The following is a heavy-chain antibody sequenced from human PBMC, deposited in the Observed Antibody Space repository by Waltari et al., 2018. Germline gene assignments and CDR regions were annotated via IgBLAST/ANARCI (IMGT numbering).Heavy chain of an antibody. D-gene: IGHD6-13*01. CDR1: GYSISSGYY. Sequence: QVQLQESGPGLVKPSETLSLTCAVSGYSISSGYYWGWIRQPPGKGLEWIGSIYHSGSTYYNRSLKSRVTISVDTSKNQFSLKLSSVTAADTAVYYCASVSSSISHDAFDIWGQGTMVTVSS. V-gene: IGHV4-38-2*01. J-gene: IGHJ3*02. CDR2: IYHSGST. CDR3: ASVSSSISHDAFDI.